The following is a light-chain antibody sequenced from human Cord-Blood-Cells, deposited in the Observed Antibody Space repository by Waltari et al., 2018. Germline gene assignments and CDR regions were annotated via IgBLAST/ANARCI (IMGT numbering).Light chain of an antibody. CDR3: QQYYSTPPT. J-gene: IGKJ1*01. Sequence: DIVMTQSPDSLSVSLGERATINCKSSQSVLYSSNNKNYLAWYQQKPGQPPKLLIYWASSRESGVPDRFRGSGSGAAVTLTISSVRAEDVSVYDCQQYYSTPPTFGQGTKVEIK. V-gene: IGKV4-1*01. CDR2: WAS. CDR1: QSVLYSSNNKNY.